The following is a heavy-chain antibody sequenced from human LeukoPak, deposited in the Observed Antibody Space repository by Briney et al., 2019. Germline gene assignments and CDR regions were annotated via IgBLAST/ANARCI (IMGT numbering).Heavy chain of an antibody. CDR3: AKDADSSGYYYFDY. D-gene: IGHD3-22*01. CDR1: GFTFSSYG. Sequence: GGSLRLSCAASGFTFSSYGMHWVRQAPGKGLEWVAVISYDGSNKYYADSVKGRFTISRDNSKNTLYLQMNSLRAEDTAVYYCAKDADSSGYYYFDYWGQGTLVTVSS. V-gene: IGHV3-30*18. CDR2: ISYDGSNK. J-gene: IGHJ4*02.